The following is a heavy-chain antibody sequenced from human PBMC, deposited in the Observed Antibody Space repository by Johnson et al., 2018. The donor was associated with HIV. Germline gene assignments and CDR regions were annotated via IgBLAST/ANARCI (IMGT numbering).Heavy chain of an antibody. CDR3: ARDRYPRRYFDWLFDAFDI. D-gene: IGHD3-9*01. CDR2: MSYDGINK. J-gene: IGHJ3*02. Sequence: QVQLVESGGGVVQPGRSLRLSCAASGFTFGSYGMHWVRQAPGKGLEWVAVMSYDGINKYYADSVKGRVTILSNNVKNTLFLQMNSLRAEYTAVYYCARDRYPRRYFDWLFDAFDIWGQGTMVTVSS. CDR1: GFTFGSYG. V-gene: IGHV3-30*03.